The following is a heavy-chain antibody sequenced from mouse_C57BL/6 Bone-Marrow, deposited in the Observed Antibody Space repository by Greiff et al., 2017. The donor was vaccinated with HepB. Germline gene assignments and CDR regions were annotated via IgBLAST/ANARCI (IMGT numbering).Heavy chain of an antibody. CDR2: ISSGGSYT. CDR1: GFTFSSYG. Sequence: EVKLMESGGDLVKPGGSLKLSCAASGFTFSSYGMSWVRQTPDKRLEWVATISSGGSYTYYPDSVKGRFTISRDNAKNTQYLQMSRLKSEDTAMYYCARRYYYGSSPDYWGQGTTLTVSS. CDR3: ARRYYYGSSPDY. J-gene: IGHJ2*01. V-gene: IGHV5-6*02. D-gene: IGHD1-1*01.